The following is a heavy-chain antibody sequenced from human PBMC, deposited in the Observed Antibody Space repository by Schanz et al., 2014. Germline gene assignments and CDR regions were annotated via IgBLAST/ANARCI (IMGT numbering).Heavy chain of an antibody. CDR3: VKDLQRELLRDDHYYGMDV. J-gene: IGHJ6*02. D-gene: IGHD1-26*01. V-gene: IGHV3-33*06. Sequence: VQLVEYGGGLVQPGESLRLSCAASGFTFSSYGMHWVRQVPGKGLEWVAVVCYDGSKKYYADSVKGRFTTSRDNSKNTMYLQMNSLRAEDTAVYYCVKDLQRELLRDDHYYGMDVWGQGTTVTVSS. CDR2: VCYDGSKK. CDR1: GFTFSSYG.